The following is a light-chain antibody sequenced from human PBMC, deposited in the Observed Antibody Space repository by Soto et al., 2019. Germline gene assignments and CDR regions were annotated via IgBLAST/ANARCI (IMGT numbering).Light chain of an antibody. V-gene: IGKV3D-20*01. Sequence: EIVLSQSPATLSLSPGARATLSCGASQGVNSNYLAWYQQKPGLAPRLLIYDASSRATGIPDRFSGSGSGTDFTLTISRLEPEDFAVYYCQQYAKSPFTFGPGTKVDIK. CDR2: DAS. CDR1: QGVNSNY. J-gene: IGKJ3*01. CDR3: QQYAKSPFT.